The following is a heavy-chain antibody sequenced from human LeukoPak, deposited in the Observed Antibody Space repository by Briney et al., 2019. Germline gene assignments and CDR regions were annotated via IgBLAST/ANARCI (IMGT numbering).Heavy chain of an antibody. V-gene: IGHV3-23*01. CDR2: ISGSGGST. CDR3: AKDITIFGVVIRRGDYFDY. D-gene: IGHD3-3*01. Sequence: PGGSLRLSCAASGFTFSSYAMSWVRQAPGKGLEWVSAISGSGGSTYYADSVKGRFTISRDNSKNTLYLQMNSLRAEDTAVYYCAKDITIFGVVIRRGDYFDYWGQGTLVTVSS. J-gene: IGHJ4*02. CDR1: GFTFSSYA.